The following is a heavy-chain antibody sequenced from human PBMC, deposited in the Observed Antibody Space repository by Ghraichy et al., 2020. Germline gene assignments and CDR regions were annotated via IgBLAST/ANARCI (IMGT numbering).Heavy chain of an antibody. J-gene: IGHJ3*02. D-gene: IGHD3-22*01. Sequence: LSLTCAASGFTFSSYAMSWVRQATGKGLEWVSAISGSGGSTYYADSVKGRFTISRDNSKNTLYLQMNSLRAEDTAVYYCAKDRGYYDSSGYQDDAFDIWGQGTMVTVSS. CDR1: GFTFSSYA. CDR2: ISGSGGST. V-gene: IGHV3-23*01. CDR3: AKDRGYYDSSGYQDDAFDI.